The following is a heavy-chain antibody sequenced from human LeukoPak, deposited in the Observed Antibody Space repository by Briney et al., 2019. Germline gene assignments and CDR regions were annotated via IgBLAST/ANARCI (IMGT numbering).Heavy chain of an antibody. D-gene: IGHD2-8*02. V-gene: IGHV3-23*01. CDR1: GFTFSTFA. CDR3: ATCRQVLLPFES. J-gene: IGHJ4*02. Sequence: GGSLRLSCAASGFTFSTFAMIWVRQPPGKGLEWVSSIFPSGGEIHYADSVRGRFTISRDNSESTLSLQMNSLRAEDTAIYYCATCRQVLLPFESWGQGTLVTVSS. CDR2: IFPSGGEI.